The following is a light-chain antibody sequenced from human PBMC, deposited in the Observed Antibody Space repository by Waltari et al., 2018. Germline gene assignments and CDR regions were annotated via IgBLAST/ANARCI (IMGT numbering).Light chain of an antibody. J-gene: IGKJ1*01. V-gene: IGKV3D-15*01. CDR3: QQYNDRPPKT. CDR2: GAS. CDR1: QSVGSN. Sequence: EIVMTQSPATLSVSPGERATLSCRASQSVGSNLAWYQQKPGQAPRLLIYGASTRATGIPARFSGSGSGTEFTLTISSLQSEDFAVYYCQQYNDRPPKTFGQGTKVEVK.